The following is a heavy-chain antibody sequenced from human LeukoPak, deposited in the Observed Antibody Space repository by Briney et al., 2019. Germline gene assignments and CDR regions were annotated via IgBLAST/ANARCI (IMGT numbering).Heavy chain of an antibody. CDR3: ARVFHSGDLLRDFDY. CDR2: IHVIGTT. V-gene: IGHV4-38-2*01. D-gene: IGHD2-21*01. Sequence: PSETLSLTCAVSGYSVSSGYFWGWIRQPPGKRLEWIGGIHVIGTTYYNPSLKSRVTISLDTSKNEFSLKLSSVTAADTAVYFCARVFHSGDLLRDFDYWGQGTLVTVSS. J-gene: IGHJ4*02. CDR1: GYSVSSGYF.